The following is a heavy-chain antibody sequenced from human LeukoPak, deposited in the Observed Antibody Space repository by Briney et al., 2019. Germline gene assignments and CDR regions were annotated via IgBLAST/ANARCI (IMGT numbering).Heavy chain of an antibody. CDR3: ARSGRGDYAFDI. Sequence: GRSLRLSCAASGFTFSSYGMHWVRQAPGKGLEWVAVIWYDGSNKYYADSVKGRFTISRDNSKNTLYLQMNSLRAEDTAVYYCARSGRGDYAFDIWGQGTMVTVS. CDR1: GFTFSSYG. D-gene: IGHD7-27*01. CDR2: IWYDGSNK. J-gene: IGHJ3*02. V-gene: IGHV3-33*01.